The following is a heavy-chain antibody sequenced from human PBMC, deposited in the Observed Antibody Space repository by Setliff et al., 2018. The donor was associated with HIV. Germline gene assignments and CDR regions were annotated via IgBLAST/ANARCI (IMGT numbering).Heavy chain of an antibody. J-gene: IGHJ4*02. V-gene: IGHV1-24*01. CDR1: GFTLSEVS. Sequence: ASVKVSCKVFGFTLSEVSIHWVRQAPGKGLEWMGYFDPQDGETVYAQKFQGRVTMTEDTSTDTAYMGLSGLRSEDTAVYYCAIDGAGGWLRPMPDYWGQGTLVTVSS. CDR3: AIDGAGGWLRPMPDY. CDR2: FDPQDGET. D-gene: IGHD5-12*01.